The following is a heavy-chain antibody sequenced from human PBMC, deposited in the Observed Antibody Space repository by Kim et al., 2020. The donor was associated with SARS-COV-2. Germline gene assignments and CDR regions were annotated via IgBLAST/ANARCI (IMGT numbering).Heavy chain of an antibody. CDR3: ARVMSSGIRGAFDI. CDR2: IYYSGST. D-gene: IGHD3-22*01. J-gene: IGHJ3*02. CDR1: GGSISSYY. Sequence: SETLSLTCTVSGGSISSYYWSWIRQPPGKGLEWIGYIYYSGSTNYNPSLKSRVTISVDTSKNQFSLKLSSVTAADTAVYYCARVMSSGIRGAFDIWGQGTMVTVSS. V-gene: IGHV4-59*01.